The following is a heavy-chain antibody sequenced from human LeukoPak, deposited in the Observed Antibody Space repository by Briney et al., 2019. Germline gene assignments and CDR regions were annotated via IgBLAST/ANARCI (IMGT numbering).Heavy chain of an antibody. D-gene: IGHD3-3*01. CDR1: GGTFSSYA. J-gene: IGHJ4*02. CDR3: ARAPRDFWSGYLFDY. Sequence: SVKVSCKASGGTFSSYAISWVRQAPGQGLEWMGGIIPILGTANYAQKFQGRVTITADESTSTAYMELSSLRSEDTAVYYCARAPRDFWSGYLFDYWGQGTLVTVSS. V-gene: IGHV1-69*01. CDR2: IIPILGTA.